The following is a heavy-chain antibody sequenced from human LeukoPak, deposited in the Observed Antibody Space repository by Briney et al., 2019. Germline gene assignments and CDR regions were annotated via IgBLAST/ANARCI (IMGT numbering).Heavy chain of an antibody. CDR1: GSSISKYY. CDR3: ARDHGGRDWYFDL. CDR2: IYYTGSA. D-gene: IGHD4-23*01. Sequence: PSETLSLTCTVSGSSISKYYWSWIRQPPGKGLEWIGYIYYTGSANYNPSLMSRVTISLDTSNNQFSLRLTSVTAADTAVYYCARDHGGRDWYFDLWGRGTLITVSS. J-gene: IGHJ2*01. V-gene: IGHV4-59*01.